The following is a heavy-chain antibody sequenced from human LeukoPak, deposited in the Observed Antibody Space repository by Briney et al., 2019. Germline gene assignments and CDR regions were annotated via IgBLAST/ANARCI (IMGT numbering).Heavy chain of an antibody. Sequence: GGSLRLSCAASGFTFSGSAMHWVRQASGKGLEWVGRIRSKADSYATAYAASVKGRFTISRDDSKNTAYLQMNSLKTEDTAVYYCTTHDYGDRGRIDGMDVWGQGTTVTVSS. V-gene: IGHV3-73*01. CDR3: TTHDYGDRGRIDGMDV. D-gene: IGHD4-17*01. CDR1: GFTFSGSA. CDR2: IRSKADSYAT. J-gene: IGHJ6*02.